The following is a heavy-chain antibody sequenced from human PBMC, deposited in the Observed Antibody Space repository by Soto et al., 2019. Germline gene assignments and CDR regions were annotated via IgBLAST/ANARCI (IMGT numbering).Heavy chain of an antibody. D-gene: IGHD3-3*01. CDR2: ISGSGSNT. Sequence: GALRLSCAASGFTFSSYAMNWVRQAPGKGLEWVSTISGSGSNTYYADSVKGRFTISRDNSKNTLYLQMNTLRAEDTAVYYCAKDLADFWSGYPRYYFDYWGQRTLVTVSS. CDR1: GFTFSSYA. V-gene: IGHV3-23*01. CDR3: AKDLADFWSGYPRYYFDY. J-gene: IGHJ4*02.